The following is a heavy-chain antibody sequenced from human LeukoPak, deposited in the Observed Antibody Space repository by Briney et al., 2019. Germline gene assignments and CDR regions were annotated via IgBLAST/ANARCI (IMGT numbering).Heavy chain of an antibody. CDR3: ARDCNGLYSSSWIDY. D-gene: IGHD6-13*01. CDR2: ISSSSSYI. Sequence: GGSLRLSCAASGFTFSSYSMNWVRQAPGKGLEWVSSISSSSSYIYYADSVKGRFTISRDNAKNSLYLQMNSLRAEDTAVYYCARDCNGLYSSSWIDYWGQGTLVTVSS. J-gene: IGHJ4*02. V-gene: IGHV3-21*01. CDR1: GFTFSSYS.